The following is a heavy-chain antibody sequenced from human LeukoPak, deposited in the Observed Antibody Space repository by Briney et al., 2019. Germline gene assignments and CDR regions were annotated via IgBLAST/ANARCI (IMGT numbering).Heavy chain of an antibody. CDR3: AREGDGYRGNSRAFDP. J-gene: IGHJ5*02. CDR1: GYTFTNYY. V-gene: IGHV1-46*01. D-gene: IGHD5-24*01. Sequence: ASVKVSCKASGYTFTNYYIHWVRQAPGQGLEWMGVINPSGGSTSYAQMFQGRVTMTTDTSTTTAYMELRSLRSDDTAVYYCAREGDGYRGNSRAFDPWDQGTLVTVSS. CDR2: INPSGGST.